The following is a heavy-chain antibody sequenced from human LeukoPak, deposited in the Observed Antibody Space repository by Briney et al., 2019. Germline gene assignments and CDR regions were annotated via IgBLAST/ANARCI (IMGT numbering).Heavy chain of an antibody. D-gene: IGHD7-27*01. CDR2: INPNSGGT. CDR3: SRGPHWDPHFDF. J-gene: IGHJ4*02. Sequence: ASVKVSCKASGYTFTSYGISWVRQAPGQRLEWMGWINPNSGGTNYAQNFQGRVIMTRDTSISTAYMELSRLRSDDTAVYYCSRGPHWDPHFDFWGQGTLVTVSS. CDR1: GYTFTSYG. V-gene: IGHV1-2*02.